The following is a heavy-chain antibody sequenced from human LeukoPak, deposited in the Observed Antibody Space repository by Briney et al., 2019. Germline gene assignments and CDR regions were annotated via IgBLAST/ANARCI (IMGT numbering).Heavy chain of an antibody. Sequence: GGSLRLSCAASGFTFSNYAMTWVRQAPGEGLEWVAFISQSGGRSTDYADSVRGRFTISRDNSEDTLYLQMNSLRAEDTAVYHCARNLGCSTSSCRYNWFDPWGQGTLVTVSS. J-gene: IGHJ5*02. D-gene: IGHD2-2*01. CDR3: ARNLGCSTSSCRYNWFDP. CDR2: ISQSGGRST. CDR1: GFTFSNYA. V-gene: IGHV3-23*01.